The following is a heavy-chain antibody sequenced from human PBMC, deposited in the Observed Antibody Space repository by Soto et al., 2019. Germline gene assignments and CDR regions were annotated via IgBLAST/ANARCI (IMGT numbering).Heavy chain of an antibody. V-gene: IGHV1-8*01. CDR3: ARLVSGLFGLMDV. CDR2: MNPNSGNT. CDR1: GYTFTSYD. D-gene: IGHD6-6*01. J-gene: IGHJ6*02. Sequence: QVQLVQSGAEVKKPGASVKVSCKASGYTFTSYDINWVRQATGQGLEWMGWMNPNSGNTGYAQKFQGRVTMTRNTSINTSFIEVSRLGSGGTAVYYCARLVSGLFGLMDVWGQGTTVTVSS.